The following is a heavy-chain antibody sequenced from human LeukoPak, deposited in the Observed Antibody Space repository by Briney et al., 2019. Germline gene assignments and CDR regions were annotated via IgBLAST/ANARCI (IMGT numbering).Heavy chain of an antibody. CDR3: ARVGGVSAAHFDY. CDR1: GFSVRTKY. CDR2: TYASGTT. V-gene: IGHV3-53*01. J-gene: IGHJ4*02. Sequence: QRGGSLRLSCAASGFSVRTKYMPWVRQAPGKGREWGSLTYASGTTYYSDSVKGRFTISRDNSKNSVYLQMDSLRADDTAVYYCARVGGVSAAHFDYWGQGTLVTVSS. D-gene: IGHD2-2*01.